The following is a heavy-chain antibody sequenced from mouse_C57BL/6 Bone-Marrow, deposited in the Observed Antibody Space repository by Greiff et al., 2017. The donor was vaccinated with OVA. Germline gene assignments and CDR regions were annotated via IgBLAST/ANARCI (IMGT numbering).Heavy chain of an antibody. J-gene: IGHJ1*03. CDR3: ASRYSNWYFDV. CDR1: GYTFTGYW. CDR2: ILPGSGST. D-gene: IGHD2-5*01. Sequence: QVTLKVSGAELMKPGASVKLSCKATGYTFTGYWIEWVKQRPGHGLEWIGEILPGSGSTNYNEKFKGKATFTADTSSNTAYMQLSSLTTEDSAIYYCASRYSNWYFDVWGTGTTVTVSS. V-gene: IGHV1-9*01.